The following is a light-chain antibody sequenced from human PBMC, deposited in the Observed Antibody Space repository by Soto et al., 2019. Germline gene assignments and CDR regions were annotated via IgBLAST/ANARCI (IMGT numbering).Light chain of an antibody. Sequence: QSALTQPASVSVSPGQSITISCTGTSSDVGGYNYVSWYQQHPGKAPKLMIYEVSNRPSGVSNRFSGSKSGNTASLTISGLQAEDEADYYCSSYTSSSSYVFGTGTQVTVL. CDR1: SSDVGGYNY. CDR3: SSYTSSSSYV. J-gene: IGLJ1*01. V-gene: IGLV2-14*01. CDR2: EVS.